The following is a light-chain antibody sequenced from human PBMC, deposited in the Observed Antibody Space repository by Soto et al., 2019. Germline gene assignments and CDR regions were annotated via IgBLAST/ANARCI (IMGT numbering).Light chain of an antibody. CDR2: DDS. CDR1: SSDVGGYNY. CDR3: SSYTSSGTYV. J-gene: IGLJ1*01. Sequence: QSVLTQPASVSGSPGQSIAISCTGTSSDVGGYNYVSWYQQHPGKAPKLMIYDDSNRPSGVSNRFSGSKSGNTASLTISGVQAKDEADYYCSSYTSSGTYVFGTGTK. V-gene: IGLV2-14*01.